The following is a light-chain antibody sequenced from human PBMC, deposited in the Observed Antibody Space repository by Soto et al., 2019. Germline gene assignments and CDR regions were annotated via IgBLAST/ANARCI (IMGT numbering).Light chain of an antibody. CDR1: QSLLHSNGYNY. V-gene: IGKV2-28*01. CDR2: LGS. Sequence: DIVMTQSPLSLPVTPGEPASISCRSSQSLLHSNGYNYLDWYLQKPGQSPQLLIYLGSNRASGVPDRFSGSGSGKDFTLKISRVEAEDVGVYYCMQALQTPWTFGQRDQGGNQT. J-gene: IGKJ1*01. CDR3: MQALQTPWT.